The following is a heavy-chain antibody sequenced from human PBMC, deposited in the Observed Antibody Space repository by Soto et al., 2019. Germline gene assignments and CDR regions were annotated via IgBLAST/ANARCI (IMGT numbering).Heavy chain of an antibody. J-gene: IGHJ6*02. D-gene: IGHD3-10*01. Sequence: QVQLQQWGAGLLKPSETLSLTCAVYGGSFSGYYWSWIRQPPGKGLEWIGEINHSGSTNYNPSLKSRVTISVDTSKNQFSLKLSSVTAADTAVYYCARVRITMVRGAIRNLYYYYCMDVWGQGTTVTVSS. CDR1: GGSFSGYY. CDR3: ARVRITMVRGAIRNLYYYYCMDV. V-gene: IGHV4-34*01. CDR2: INHSGST.